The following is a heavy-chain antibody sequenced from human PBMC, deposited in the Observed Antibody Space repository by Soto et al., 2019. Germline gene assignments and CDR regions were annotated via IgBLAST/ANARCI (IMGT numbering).Heavy chain of an antibody. Sequence: SETLSLTCTVSVDSITTYYWNWIRQPAGKGLEWIGRIDASGNTNYNPSLNSRVTLSVDTSKKQFSLKLTSVTAADTAGYYCARFSNNWFQTEGMDVWGQGTTVTVSS. CDR2: IDASGNT. D-gene: IGHD1-1*01. V-gene: IGHV4-4*07. CDR1: VDSITTYY. CDR3: ARFSNNWFQTEGMDV. J-gene: IGHJ6*02.